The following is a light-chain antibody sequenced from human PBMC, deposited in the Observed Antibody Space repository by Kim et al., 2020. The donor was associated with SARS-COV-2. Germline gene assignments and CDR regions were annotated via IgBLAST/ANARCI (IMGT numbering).Light chain of an antibody. V-gene: IGLV1-51*01. CDR3: GAWDSTLSAVV. CDR1: TSNIGNNY. J-gene: IGLJ3*02. Sequence: QSALTQPPSVSAAAGQKVTISCSGSTSNIGNNYASWYQHLPGTAPKLLIYDNNRRPSGIPDRFSGSRSGTSATLGITGLQTGDEADYYCGAWDSTLSAVVFGGGTQLTVL. CDR2: DNN.